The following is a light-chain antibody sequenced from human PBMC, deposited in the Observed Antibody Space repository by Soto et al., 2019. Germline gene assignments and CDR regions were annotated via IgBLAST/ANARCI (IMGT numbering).Light chain of an antibody. Sequence: DIQLTQSPSFLSASVGDRVTITCRASQGISSYLAWYQQKPGNAPNLLIYAASTLQSGVPSRFSGSGSGTEFTLTISSLQPEDFATYYCQQLNSYPFTFGGGTKVEIK. CDR2: AAS. J-gene: IGKJ4*01. CDR3: QQLNSYPFT. V-gene: IGKV1-9*01. CDR1: QGISSY.